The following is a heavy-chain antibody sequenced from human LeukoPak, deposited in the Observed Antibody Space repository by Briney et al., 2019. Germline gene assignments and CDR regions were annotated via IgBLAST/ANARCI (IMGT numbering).Heavy chain of an antibody. Sequence: GGSLRLSCAASGFTFSSYAMYWVRQAPGKVLEWVSGISWNSRSIAYADSVKGRFTISRDNAKNSLYLQMNSLRAEDMALYYCAKEGSSWSTFDYWGQGTLVTVSS. D-gene: IGHD6-13*01. V-gene: IGHV3-9*03. CDR1: GFTFSSYA. CDR2: ISWNSRSI. CDR3: AKEGSSWSTFDY. J-gene: IGHJ4*02.